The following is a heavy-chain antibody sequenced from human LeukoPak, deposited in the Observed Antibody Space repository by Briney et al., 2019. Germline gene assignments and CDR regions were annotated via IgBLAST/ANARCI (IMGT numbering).Heavy chain of an antibody. J-gene: IGHJ4*02. CDR3: AQHMSRASHPFDY. V-gene: IGHV3-23*01. D-gene: IGHD5/OR15-5a*01. CDR2: VGVSGDTT. Sequence: GGSLRLSCVASRLIFSNYVMSWVRQAPGKGLEWVSTVGVSGDTTYYADSVKGRFTISRDNSKTTLYLQMNSLSVEDTAVYYCAQHMSRASHPFDYWGQGTLVTVPS. CDR1: RLIFSNYV.